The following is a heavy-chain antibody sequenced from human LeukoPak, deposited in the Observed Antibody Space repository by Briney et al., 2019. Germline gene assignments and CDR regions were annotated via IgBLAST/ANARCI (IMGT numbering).Heavy chain of an antibody. J-gene: IGHJ4*02. CDR3: ASEGQVLLYERGGYFDY. Sequence: ASVKVSCKASGYTFTGYYMHWVRQAPGQGLEWMGWINPNSGGTNYAQKVQGRVTMTRDTSISTAYMELSRLRSDDTAVYYCASEGQVLLYERGGYFDYWGQGTLVTVSS. V-gene: IGHV1-2*02. CDR1: GYTFTGYY. D-gene: IGHD3-10*01. CDR2: INPNSGGT.